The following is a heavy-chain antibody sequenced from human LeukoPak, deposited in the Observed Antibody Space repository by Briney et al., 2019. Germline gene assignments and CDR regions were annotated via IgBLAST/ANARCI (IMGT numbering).Heavy chain of an antibody. J-gene: IGHJ4*02. D-gene: IGHD6-19*01. CDR3: ARLVAGGFSVTDY. V-gene: IGHV1-69*13. CDR2: IIPIFGTA. CDR1: GGTFSSYA. Sequence: ASLKVSCKASGGTFSSYAISWVRQAPGQGLEWMGGIIPIFGTANYAQKFQGRVTITADESTSTAYMELSSLRSEDTAVYYCARLVAGGFSVTDYWGQGTLVTVSS.